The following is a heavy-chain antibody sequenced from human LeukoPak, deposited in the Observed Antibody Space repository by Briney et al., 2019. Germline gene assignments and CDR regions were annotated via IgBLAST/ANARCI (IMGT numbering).Heavy chain of an antibody. D-gene: IGHD5-24*01. V-gene: IGHV3-48*03. CDR3: ARDRDGYNFDY. J-gene: IGHJ4*02. CDR2: ISSSGSTI. CDR1: GFTFSSYE. Sequence: GGSLRLSCAASGFTFSSYEMNWVRQAPGKGLEWVSYISSSGSTIYYADSVKGRFTISRDNAKNSMYLQMNSLRAEDTAVYYCARDRDGYNFDYWGQGTLVTVSS.